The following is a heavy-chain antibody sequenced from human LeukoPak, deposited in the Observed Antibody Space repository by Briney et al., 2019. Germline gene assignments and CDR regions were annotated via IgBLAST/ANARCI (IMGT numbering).Heavy chain of an antibody. CDR3: AKASCGSECYYRMDV. CDR2: ISGSGRNT. V-gene: IGHV3-23*01. D-gene: IGHD2-21*01. Sequence: QPGGSLRLSCAASGFTFSSNAMNWVRQAPGKGLEWVSGISGSGRNTYYADSVKGRFTISRDNSKNTLYLQVNSLRGEDTAVYYCAKASCGSECYYRMDVWGQGTAVTVSS. CDR1: GFTFSSNA. J-gene: IGHJ6*02.